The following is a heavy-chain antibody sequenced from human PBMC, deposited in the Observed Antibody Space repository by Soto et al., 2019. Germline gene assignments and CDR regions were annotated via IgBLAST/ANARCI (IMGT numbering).Heavy chain of an antibody. CDR1: GGTFSSYT. Sequence: QVQLVQSGAEVKKPGSSVKVSCKASGGTFSSYTISWVRQAPGQGLEWMGRIIPILGIANYAQKFQGRVTITPDKSTSTAYMELSSLRSEDTAVYYCARDRSSSWYSYFDYWGQGTLVTVSS. J-gene: IGHJ4*02. V-gene: IGHV1-69*08. D-gene: IGHD6-13*01. CDR3: ARDRSSSWYSYFDY. CDR2: IIPILGIA.